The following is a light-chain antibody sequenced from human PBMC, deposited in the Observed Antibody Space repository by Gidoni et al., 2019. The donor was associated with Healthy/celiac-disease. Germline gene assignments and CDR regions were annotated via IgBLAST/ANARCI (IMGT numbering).Light chain of an antibody. J-gene: IGKJ4*01. CDR1: QSISSY. CDR2: AAS. Sequence: DIQMFQSSSSLSASVGDRVIITCRASQSISSYLNWYQQKPGKAPKRLIYAASSLQSGVPSRFSGSGSGTNFTLTISSLQPEDFATYYCQQSYSTLSFGGGTKVEIK. V-gene: IGKV1-39*01. CDR3: QQSYSTLS.